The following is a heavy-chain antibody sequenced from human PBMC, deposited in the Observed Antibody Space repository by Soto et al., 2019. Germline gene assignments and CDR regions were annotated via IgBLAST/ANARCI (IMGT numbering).Heavy chain of an antibody. CDR3: ARTGWPQSSYYFDY. J-gene: IGHJ4*02. D-gene: IGHD3-16*01. CDR1: GFSFSLFW. V-gene: IGHV3-7*03. Sequence: XGSLRLSCAASGFSFSLFWMSWVRQTPGKGLDWVANINEDGSEKFFADSVKGRFTISRDNAKNSLSLQMNSLTADDTAVYYCARTGWPQSSYYFDYWGQGALVTVSS. CDR2: INEDGSEK.